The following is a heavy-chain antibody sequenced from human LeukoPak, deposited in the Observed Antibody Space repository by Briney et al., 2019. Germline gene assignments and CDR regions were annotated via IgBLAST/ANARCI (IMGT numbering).Heavy chain of an antibody. V-gene: IGHV3-23*01. J-gene: IGHJ4*02. CDR1: GFTFDDYA. D-gene: IGHD6-19*01. CDR2: ISGSGGST. CDR3: AKGSSWLVVKSSGAYFDY. Sequence: PGRSLRLSCAASGFTFDDYAMHWVRQAPGKGLEWVSAISGSGGSTYYADSVKGRFTISRDNSKNTLYLQMNSLRAEDTAVYYCAKGSSWLVVKSSGAYFDYWGQGTLVTVSS.